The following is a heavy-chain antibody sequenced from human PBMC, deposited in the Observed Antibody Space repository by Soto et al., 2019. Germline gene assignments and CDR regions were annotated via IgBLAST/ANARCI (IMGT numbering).Heavy chain of an antibody. CDR1: GYTFTDYY. CDR2: INPYSGGT. Sequence: ASLKVSCKASGYTFTDYYIHWVRLTPGHGLQWMGWINPYSGGTDYAQDFEGRVTMTRDASISTAYMEVSRLKSDDTAVYYCARPVGRRTPYDALDIWGQGTRVTVSS. D-gene: IGHD1-26*01. V-gene: IGHV1-2*02. CDR3: ARPVGRRTPYDALDI. J-gene: IGHJ3*02.